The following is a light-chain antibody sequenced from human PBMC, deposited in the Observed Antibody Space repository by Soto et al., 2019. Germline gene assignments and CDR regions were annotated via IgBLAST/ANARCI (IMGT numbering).Light chain of an antibody. Sequence: DIQMTKSPSSLSATVGDRVTITCRTSQRISIHLNWYQQKPGKAPEVLIDGVSTLQGGVPSRSSGSGSRTDFTLTTSRLQPKDYATYYCQQSYGTPQLTFSQGTR. V-gene: IGKV1-39*01. CDR2: GVS. CDR3: QQSYGTPQLT. CDR1: QRISIH. J-gene: IGKJ5*01.